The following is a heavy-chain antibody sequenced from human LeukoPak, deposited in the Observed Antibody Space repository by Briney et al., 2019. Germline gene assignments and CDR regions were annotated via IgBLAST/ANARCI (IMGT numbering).Heavy chain of an antibody. CDR3: ARHRTAAAPLDY. Sequence: GESLKISCKGSGYSFTSYWIGWVRQMPGKGLEWMGIIHPRDSETRYSPSFQGQVTMSADKSISTAYLQWSSLKASDTAMYYCARHRTAAAPLDYWGQGTLVTASS. J-gene: IGHJ4*02. D-gene: IGHD6-13*01. CDR1: GYSFTSYW. CDR2: IHPRDSET. V-gene: IGHV5-51*01.